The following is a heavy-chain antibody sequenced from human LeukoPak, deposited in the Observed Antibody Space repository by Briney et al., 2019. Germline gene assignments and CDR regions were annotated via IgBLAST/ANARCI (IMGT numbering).Heavy chain of an antibody. CDR3: ARVAGPPPYYFDY. D-gene: IGHD6-19*01. J-gene: IGHJ4*02. CDR1: GFTFSSYS. Sequence: GGSLRLSCAASGFTFSSYSMNWVRQAPGKGLEWVSSISSSSSYIYYADSVKGRFTISRDNAKNSLYLQMNSLRAEDTALYYCARVAGPPPYYFDYWGQGTLVTVSS. CDR2: ISSSSSYI. V-gene: IGHV3-21*04.